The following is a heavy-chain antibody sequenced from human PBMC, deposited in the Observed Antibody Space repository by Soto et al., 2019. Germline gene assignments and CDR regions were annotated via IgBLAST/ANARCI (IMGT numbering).Heavy chain of an antibody. CDR2: ITSGSSAI. D-gene: IGHD2-15*01. Sequence: EVQLVESGGGLVQPGGSLRLSCAASEFTFSRYSMNWVRHAPGEGLEWISYITSGSSAIYYADSVKGRFTISRDNAINSVYLQMNSLRADDTAVYYCARAHCTGGIFYSGSNFDYWGQGILVTVSS. CDR1: EFTFSRYS. CDR3: ARAHCTGGIFYSGSNFDY. V-gene: IGHV3-48*01. J-gene: IGHJ4*02.